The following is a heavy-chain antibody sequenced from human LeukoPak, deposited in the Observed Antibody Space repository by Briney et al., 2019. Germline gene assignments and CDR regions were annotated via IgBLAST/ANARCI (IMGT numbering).Heavy chain of an antibody. Sequence: GGSLRLSCVASAFTFSNYYMHWVRQVPGKGPVWVSRISGDGSSILYADSVKGRFTISRDNAKNSLYVQMNSLRADGSAVYYCARSSSGVYIQWGQGTLVTVSS. CDR3: ARSSSGVYIQ. CDR1: AFTFSNYY. J-gene: IGHJ4*02. CDR2: ISGDGSSI. V-gene: IGHV3-74*01. D-gene: IGHD2-15*01.